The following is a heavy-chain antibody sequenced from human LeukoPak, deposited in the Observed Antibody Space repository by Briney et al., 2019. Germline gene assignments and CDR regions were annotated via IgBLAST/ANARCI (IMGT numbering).Heavy chain of an antibody. Sequence: GGSLRLSCAASGFTFSSYAMHWVRQAPGKGLEWVAVISYDGSNKYYADSVKGRFTISRENSKNTPYLQMNSLRAEDTAVHCCPGAQDYGDYAEYYYYGMDVWGQGTTVTVSS. CDR1: GFTFSSYA. V-gene: IGHV3-30*04. J-gene: IGHJ6*02. D-gene: IGHD4-17*01. CDR2: ISYDGSNK. CDR3: PGAQDYGDYAEYYYYGMDV.